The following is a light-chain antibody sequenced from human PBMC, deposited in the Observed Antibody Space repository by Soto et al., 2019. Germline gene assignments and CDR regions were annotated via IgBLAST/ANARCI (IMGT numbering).Light chain of an antibody. Sequence: EFVLTQSPGTLSLSPGERATLSCRASQSLTHSFMAWYQQKPGQAPRLLIYDTSSRASGIPDRFSGSGSGTDFTLTISRLETEDFAVFYCQQYGTSEIIFGQGTRLEIK. J-gene: IGKJ5*01. CDR2: DTS. CDR1: QSLTHSF. CDR3: QQYGTSEII. V-gene: IGKV3-20*01.